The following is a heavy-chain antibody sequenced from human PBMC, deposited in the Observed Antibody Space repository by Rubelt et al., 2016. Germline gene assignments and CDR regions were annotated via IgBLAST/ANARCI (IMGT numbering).Heavy chain of an antibody. V-gene: IGHV3-30*04. J-gene: IGHJ4*02. CDR2: VSYDGSNK. D-gene: IGHD3-10*01. Sequence: SSYAMHWVRQAPGKGLDWVAVVSYDGSNKFYADSVKGRFTISRDTSKNTLYLQMNSLRAEDTAVYYCARDHVSSALDYWGQGTLVTVSS. CDR1: SSYA. CDR3: ARDHVSSALDY.